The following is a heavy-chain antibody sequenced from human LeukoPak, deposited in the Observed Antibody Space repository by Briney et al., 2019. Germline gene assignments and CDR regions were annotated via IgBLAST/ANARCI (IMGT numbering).Heavy chain of an antibody. CDR2: ISAYNGNT. Sequence: GASVKVSCKASGYTFTSYGISWVRQAPGQGLEWMGWISAYNGNTNYAQKLQGRVTMTEDTSTDTAYMELSSLRSEDTAVYYCATGAIMTTVTNDAFDIWGQGTMVTVSS. V-gene: IGHV1-18*01. J-gene: IGHJ3*02. D-gene: IGHD4-17*01. CDR1: GYTFTSYG. CDR3: ATGAIMTTVTNDAFDI.